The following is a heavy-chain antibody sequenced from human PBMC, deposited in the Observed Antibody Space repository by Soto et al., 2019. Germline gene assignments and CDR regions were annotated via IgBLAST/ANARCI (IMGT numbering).Heavy chain of an antibody. CDR2: MSGSGASI. J-gene: IGHJ6*02. D-gene: IGHD1-20*01. CDR3: ARDNWNGAYYGLDV. Sequence: PGVPLRRSSVTSQFTYTVDAMKWVRLGPGKGLEWVSSMSGSGASIYYADSVKGRFTISRDESKKTLYLQMNSLRAEDTAVHWCARDNWNGAYYGLDVWGQGNTVTVS. V-gene: IGHV3-23*01. CDR1: QFTYTVDA.